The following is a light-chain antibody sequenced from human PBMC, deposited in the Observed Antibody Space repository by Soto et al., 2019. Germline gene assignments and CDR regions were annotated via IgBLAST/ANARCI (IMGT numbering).Light chain of an antibody. CDR3: QHYNSYSEA. CDR1: QTISSW. V-gene: IGKV1-5*03. CDR2: KAS. Sequence: DIQMTQSPSTLSGSVGDRVTITCRASQTISSWLAWYQQKPGKAPKLLIYKASTLKSGAPSRFSGSGSGTEFTLTITSLPPDPFAPYSCQHYNSYSEAFGQGTKVDIQ. J-gene: IGKJ1*01.